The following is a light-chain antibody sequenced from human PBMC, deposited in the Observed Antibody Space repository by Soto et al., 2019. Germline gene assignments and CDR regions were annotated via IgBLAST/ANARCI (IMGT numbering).Light chain of an antibody. CDR2: DDS. CDR1: NIGSKT. CDR3: QVWDVSTVHYV. V-gene: IGLV3-21*02. J-gene: IGLJ1*01. Sequence: SDELTQPPSVSVAPGQTARITCGGNNIGSKTVHWYQQKAGQDPVLVVYDDSDRPSGIPERFSGSNSGNTATLTISRVEAGDEADYYCQVWDVSTVHYVFGTGTKAPVL.